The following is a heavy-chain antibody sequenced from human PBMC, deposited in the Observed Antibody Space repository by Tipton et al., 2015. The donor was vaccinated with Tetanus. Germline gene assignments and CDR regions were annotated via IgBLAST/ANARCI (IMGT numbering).Heavy chain of an antibody. CDR1: GFTLRTYS. CDR3: ATSTVTR. V-gene: IGHV3-48*01. J-gene: IGHJ4*02. CDR2: ISTTGNTI. Sequence: GSLRLSCAASGFTLRTYSMNWVRQAPGKGPEWISYISTTGNTIYYADSVKGRFTISRDNAKNSLSLQVSGLRREDTAVYYCATSTVTRWGPGTLVTVSS. D-gene: IGHD4-17*01.